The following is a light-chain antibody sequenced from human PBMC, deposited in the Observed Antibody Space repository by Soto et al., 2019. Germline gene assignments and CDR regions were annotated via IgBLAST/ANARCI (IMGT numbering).Light chain of an antibody. CDR3: QHYGGSPPNT. J-gene: IGKJ2*01. CDR2: GGS. CDR1: QSVSSNY. V-gene: IGKV3-20*01. Sequence: EIVLTQSPGTLSLSPGERATLSCRASQSVSSNYLAWYQQKPGQAPRLLIYGGSSRATVIPDRFSGSGSGPDFTLTISRLEPEDFAVYYCQHYGGSPPNTFGQGTKLETK.